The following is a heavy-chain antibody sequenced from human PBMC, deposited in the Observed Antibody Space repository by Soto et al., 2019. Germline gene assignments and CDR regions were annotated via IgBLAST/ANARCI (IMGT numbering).Heavy chain of an antibody. V-gene: IGHV4-31*03. J-gene: IGHJ6*02. Sequence: SETLSLTCTVSGGSISSGVYYWNWIRQHPGKGLEWIGYIYYSGSTYYNPSLKSRLTISLETSENQFSLKLSSVTAADTAVYYCARYSSNWFQTEGMDVWGQGTTVTVSS. CDR3: ARYSSNWFQTEGMDV. CDR2: IYYSGST. D-gene: IGHD6-13*01. CDR1: GGSISSGVYY.